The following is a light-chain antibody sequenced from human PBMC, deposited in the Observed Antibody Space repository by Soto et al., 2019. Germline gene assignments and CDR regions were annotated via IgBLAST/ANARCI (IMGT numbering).Light chain of an antibody. J-gene: IGLJ1*01. Sequence: QSVLTDPASVSESPGQSITISCPGTISDFGGYNYVSWCQHHPFKSPXLIIYHVSDRPLGVSNRFSGSKSGNPASLTTSGLQGEDEADYYCSSYTDNRSYVFGAGTKVTVL. CDR2: HVS. V-gene: IGLV2-14*01. CDR1: ISDFGGYNY. CDR3: SSYTDNRSYV.